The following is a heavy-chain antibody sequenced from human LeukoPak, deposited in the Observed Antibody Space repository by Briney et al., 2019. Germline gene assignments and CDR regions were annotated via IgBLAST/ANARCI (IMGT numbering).Heavy chain of an antibody. CDR1: GFTFSNYH. J-gene: IGHJ3*02. CDR3: ARDALRDDAFDI. CDR2: VSSSSVYT. Sequence: RPGGSLKLSCTASGFTFSNYHMNWVRQAPGKGLEWVSSVSSSSVYTHYADSVKGRFTISRDNGKNSLYLQMNSLRAEDTALYHCARDALRDDAFDIWGQGTLVTVSS. V-gene: IGHV3-21*04.